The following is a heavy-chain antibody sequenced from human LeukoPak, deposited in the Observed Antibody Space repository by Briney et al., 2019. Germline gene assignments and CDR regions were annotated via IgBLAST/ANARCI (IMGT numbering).Heavy chain of an antibody. CDR3: AGGGDIVVVPAAINYYYYGMDV. V-gene: IGHV3-11*01. CDR1: GFTFSDYY. CDR2: ISSSGSTI. D-gene: IGHD2-2*02. J-gene: IGHJ6*02. Sequence: GGSLRLPCAASGFTFSDYYMSWIRQAPGKGLEWVSYISSSGSTIYYADSVKGRFTISRDNAKNSLYLQMNSLRAEDTAVYYCAGGGDIVVVPAAINYYYYGMDVWGQGTTVTVSS.